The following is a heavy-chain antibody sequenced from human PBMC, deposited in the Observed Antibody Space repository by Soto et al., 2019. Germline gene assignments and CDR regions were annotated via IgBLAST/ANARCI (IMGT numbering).Heavy chain of an antibody. Sequence: PGGSLRLSCAASGFTFSSYGMHWVRQAPGKGLEWVAVISYDGSNKYYADSVKGRFTISRDNSKNTLYLQMNSLRAEDTAVYYCEKDWSEDYFDYWGQGTLVTVSS. V-gene: IGHV3-30*18. CDR3: EKDWSEDYFDY. J-gene: IGHJ4*02. CDR2: ISYDGSNK. CDR1: GFTFSSYG.